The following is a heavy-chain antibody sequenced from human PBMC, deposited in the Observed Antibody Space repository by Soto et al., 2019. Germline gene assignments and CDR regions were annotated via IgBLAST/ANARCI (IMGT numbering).Heavy chain of an antibody. CDR3: ATLKRTPAAGDYYYYGMDV. J-gene: IGHJ6*02. CDR1: GGSITSANW. V-gene: IGHV4-4*02. CDR2: IYHSGGT. D-gene: IGHD6-13*01. Sequence: SETLSLTCAVSGGSITSANWWTWVRQPPGTGLEWIGEIYHSGGTNYSPSLKSRVTMSVDKSKSQFSLSLTSVTAADTAVYYCATLKRTPAAGDYYYYGMDVWGRGTTVTVSS.